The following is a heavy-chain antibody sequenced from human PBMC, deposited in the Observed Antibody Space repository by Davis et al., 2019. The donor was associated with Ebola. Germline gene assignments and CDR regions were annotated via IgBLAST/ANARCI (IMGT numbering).Heavy chain of an antibody. J-gene: IGHJ1*01. D-gene: IGHD1-26*01. CDR3: AKDKPPALVGATSGYFQH. V-gene: IGHV3-9*01. CDR1: GFTFADYG. Sequence: PGGSLRLSCAASGFTFADYGMHWVRQAPGKGLEWVSGISWNSDRVAYADSVKGRFTISRDNAKKSLYLQMSRLRAEDTAFYYCAKDKPPALVGATSGYFQHWGQGTLVTVSS. CDR2: ISWNSDRV.